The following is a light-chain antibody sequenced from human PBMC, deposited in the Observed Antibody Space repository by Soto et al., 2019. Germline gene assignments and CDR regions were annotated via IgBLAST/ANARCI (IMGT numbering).Light chain of an antibody. V-gene: IGKV1-5*01. J-gene: IGKJ2*01. CDR3: QQYKSDPYT. CDR1: QSVISW. Sequence: IQITKSPSTLFPSVGDKVPTTCRASQSVISWLAWYQQKPGKAPKLVIYDASSSESGVPSRFSGSGSGTDFTLSISSLQPDDFATYYCQQYKSDPYTFGQGTKLEIK. CDR2: DAS.